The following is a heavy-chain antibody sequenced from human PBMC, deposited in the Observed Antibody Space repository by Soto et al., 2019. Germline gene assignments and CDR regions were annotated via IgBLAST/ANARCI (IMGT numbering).Heavy chain of an antibody. D-gene: IGHD5-12*01. CDR2: RNPNSGNT. CDR1: GYTFTSYD. J-gene: IGHJ4*02. V-gene: IGHV1-8*01. CDR3: ARGRSWLQLKLDY. Sequence: ASVKVSCKASGYTFTSYDINWVRQATGQGLEWMGWRNPNSGNTGYAQKFQGRVTMTRNTPISTAYMYLSNLRSEDRDGYYCARGRSWLQLKLDYWGQGTLVTVSS.